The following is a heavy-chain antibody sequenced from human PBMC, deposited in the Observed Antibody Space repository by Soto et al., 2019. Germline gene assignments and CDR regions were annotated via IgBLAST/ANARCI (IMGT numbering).Heavy chain of an antibody. J-gene: IGHJ6*02. Sequence: SETLSLTCAVYGGSFSGYYWSWIRQPPGKGLEWIGEINHSGSTNYNPSLKSRVTISVDTSKNQFSLKLSSVTAADTAVYYCASPMTTAYYYYGMDVWGQGTTVTVSS. CDR3: ASPMTTAYYYYGMDV. V-gene: IGHV4-34*01. CDR1: GGSFSGYY. D-gene: IGHD4-17*01. CDR2: INHSGST.